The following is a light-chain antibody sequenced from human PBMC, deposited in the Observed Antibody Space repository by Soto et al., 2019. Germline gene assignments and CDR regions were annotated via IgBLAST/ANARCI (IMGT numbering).Light chain of an antibody. CDR3: QQSSSMPLT. CDR1: ESIATY. J-gene: IGKJ4*01. V-gene: IGKV1-39*01. CDR2: GTS. Sequence: DIQMTQSPSSLSASVGDRVTITCRTSESIATYLNWYQQKPGKAPNLLISGTSSLQSGVPSRFSDSGFGTDFTLTISSLQPEDYATYYGQQSSSMPLTFGGGTKVEIK.